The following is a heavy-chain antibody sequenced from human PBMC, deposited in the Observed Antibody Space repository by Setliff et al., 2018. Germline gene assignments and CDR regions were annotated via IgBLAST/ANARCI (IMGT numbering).Heavy chain of an antibody. D-gene: IGHD1-1*01. CDR1: GGSVSNSGFF. CDR3: ATSYLTLEAAFDV. V-gene: IGHV4-39*07. CDR2: IYDSGSS. Sequence: SETLSLTCTVSGGSVSNSGFFWGWLRQAPGKGLEWIGNIYDSGSSNYNASLKSRLIITRDTSKNQFSLRLRSVTAADTAFYYCATSYLTLEAAFDVWGQGTMVTVSS. J-gene: IGHJ3*01.